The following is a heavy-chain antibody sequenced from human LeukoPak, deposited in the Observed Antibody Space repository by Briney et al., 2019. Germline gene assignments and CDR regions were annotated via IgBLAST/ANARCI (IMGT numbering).Heavy chain of an antibody. J-gene: IGHJ4*02. D-gene: IGHD2-15*01. CDR1: GFTFSSFG. Sequence: GGSLRLSCAASGFTFSSFGMNWVRQAPGKGLEWVAFIRYDGTKKYYADSVRGRFTISRDRSRNTLDLQMNSLRAEDTAVYYCAKDYRGYCSGDSCYSDYFDYWGQGTLVTVSS. V-gene: IGHV3-30*02. CDR2: IRYDGTKK. CDR3: AKDYRGYCSGDSCYSDYFDY.